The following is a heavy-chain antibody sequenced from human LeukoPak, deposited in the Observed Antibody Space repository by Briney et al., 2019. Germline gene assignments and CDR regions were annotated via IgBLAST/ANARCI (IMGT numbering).Heavy chain of an antibody. Sequence: GGSLRLSCAASGFTFSSYAMSWVRQAPGKGLEWVSAISGSGGSIYYADSVKGRFTISRDNSKNTLYLQMNSLRAEDTAVYYCANGDSSGYFVYYFDYWGQGTLVTVSS. CDR2: ISGSGGSI. D-gene: IGHD3-22*01. J-gene: IGHJ4*02. CDR1: GFTFSSYA. CDR3: ANGDSSGYFVYYFDY. V-gene: IGHV3-23*01.